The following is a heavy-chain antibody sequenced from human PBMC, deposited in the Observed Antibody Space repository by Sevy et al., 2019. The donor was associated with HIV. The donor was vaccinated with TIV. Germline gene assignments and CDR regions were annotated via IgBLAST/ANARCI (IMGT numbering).Heavy chain of an antibody. J-gene: IGHJ3*02. CDR2: ITTSSRYI. CDR3: AREWFGVPGAFDI. Sequence: GGSLRLSCAASGVTFSTYGMNWVRQAPGKGLEWVSSITTSSRYIYYADSMKGRLTISRDNANNSLFLQMNSLRAEDTAVYYCAREWFGVPGAFDIWGQGTMVTVSS. V-gene: IGHV3-21*01. CDR1: GVTFSTYG. D-gene: IGHD3-10*01.